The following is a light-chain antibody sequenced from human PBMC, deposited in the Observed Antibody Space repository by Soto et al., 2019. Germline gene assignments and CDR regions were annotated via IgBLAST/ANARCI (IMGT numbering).Light chain of an antibody. CDR3: QQRRNWPT. V-gene: IGKV3-11*01. CDR2: DAS. CDR1: QSVSSY. Sequence: EIVLTQSPATLSLSPGERATLSCRASQSVSSYLAWYQQKPGQAPRLLIYDASNRATGIPARFSGSGTGTDFALTIGILEPEDFAVYYCQQRRNWPTFGPGTKVDIK. J-gene: IGKJ3*01.